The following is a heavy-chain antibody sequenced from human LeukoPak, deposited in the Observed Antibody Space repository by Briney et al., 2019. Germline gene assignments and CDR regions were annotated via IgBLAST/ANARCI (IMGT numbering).Heavy chain of an antibody. CDR1: GFTFSSYG. D-gene: IGHD2-2*01. Sequence: GGSLRLSCAASGFTFSSYGMHWVRQAPGKGLEWVAFIRYDGSNKYYVDSVKGRFTISRDNSKSTPYLQMNSLRAEDTAVYYCAKDRGDGGYCSTTSCFDAFDIWGQGTMVTVSS. J-gene: IGHJ3*02. V-gene: IGHV3-30*02. CDR2: IRYDGSNK. CDR3: AKDRGDGGYCSTTSCFDAFDI.